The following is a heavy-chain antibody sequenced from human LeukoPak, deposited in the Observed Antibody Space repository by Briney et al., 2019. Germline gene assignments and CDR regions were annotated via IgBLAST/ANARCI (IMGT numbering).Heavy chain of an antibody. Sequence: GGSLRLSCAASGFTFSNYWMSWVRQAPGKGLEWVASIHQHGNEKYFVDSVRGRFTTSRDNAKNSLYLQMNNLRVEDTAVYYCAMTALDYWGQGTLVTVSS. J-gene: IGHJ4*02. CDR2: IHQHGNEK. V-gene: IGHV3-7*01. CDR3: AMTALDY. CDR1: GFTFSNYW.